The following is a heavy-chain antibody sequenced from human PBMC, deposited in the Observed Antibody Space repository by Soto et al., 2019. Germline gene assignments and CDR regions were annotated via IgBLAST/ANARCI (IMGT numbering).Heavy chain of an antibody. Sequence: GGSLRLSCAGSGFTFNTHGMHWVRQAPGKGLEWVAVIWYDGGNRYYADSVGGRFTISRDDSKNTLYLQMNSLRAEDTAIYYCARDLAYYDLWSGSNTRYCFGMDVWGQGTTVTVSS. J-gene: IGHJ6*02. CDR1: GFTFNTHG. V-gene: IGHV3-33*01. D-gene: IGHD3-3*01. CDR2: IWYDGGNR. CDR3: ARDLAYYDLWSGSNTRYCFGMDV.